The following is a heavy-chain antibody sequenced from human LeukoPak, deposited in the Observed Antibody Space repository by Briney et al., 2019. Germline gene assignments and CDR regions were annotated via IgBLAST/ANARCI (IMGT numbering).Heavy chain of an antibody. CDR3: ARQGGGFWYFDL. J-gene: IGHJ2*01. V-gene: IGHV4-59*08. Sequence: PSETLSLTCTVSGGSISSYYWSWIRRPPGKGLEWIGYIYYSGSTNYHPSLKSRVTISVDTSKNQFSLKLSSVTAADTAVYYCARQGGGFWYFDLWGRGTLVTVSS. CDR2: IYYSGST. CDR1: GGSISSYY. D-gene: IGHD6-25*01.